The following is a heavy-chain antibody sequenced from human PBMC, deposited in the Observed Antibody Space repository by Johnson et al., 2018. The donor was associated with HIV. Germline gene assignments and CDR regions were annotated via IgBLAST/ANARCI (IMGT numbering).Heavy chain of an antibody. J-gene: IGHJ3*02. Sequence: EVQLVESGGGLVQPGGSLRLSCAASGFTVSSNYMTWVRQAPGKGLEWVSVIFSGGSTYYADSVKGRFTISRDNSKNTLYLQMNSLRTWDTAMYYCARDGVYSSTHDAFDIWGQGTMVTVSS. V-gene: IGHV3-66*01. CDR1: GFTVSSNY. CDR3: ARDGVYSSTHDAFDI. CDR2: IFSGGST. D-gene: IGHD6-19*01.